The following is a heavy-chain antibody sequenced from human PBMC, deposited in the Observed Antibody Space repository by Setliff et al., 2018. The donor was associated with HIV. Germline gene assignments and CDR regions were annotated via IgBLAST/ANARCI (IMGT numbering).Heavy chain of an antibody. V-gene: IGHV1-2*02. J-gene: IGHJ4*02. CDR2: ISPDNANT. Sequence: GASVKVSCKSSGYTFTDYFMHWVRQAPGQGLEWMGWISPDNANTRISQRFRGSVTMTRDRSINTAYMEFSGLTSDDTAVYYCARPSGFDWLSPADYWGQGTLVTSPQ. CDR1: GYTFTDYF. D-gene: IGHD3-9*01. CDR3: ARPSGFDWLSPADY.